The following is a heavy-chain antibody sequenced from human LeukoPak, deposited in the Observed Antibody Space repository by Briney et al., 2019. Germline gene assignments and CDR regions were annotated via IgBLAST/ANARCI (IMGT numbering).Heavy chain of an antibody. D-gene: IGHD6-13*01. V-gene: IGHV4-39*02. Sequence: SPSETLSLTCTVSGGSISTGSYYWGWVRQPPGKGLEYIGSISYSGSTYYNPSLKNRVSISVDTSKNHFALNLSSVSAADTAVYYCARSSAGVPFDYWGQGTLVTVSS. CDR2: ISYSGST. CDR3: ARSSAGVPFDY. J-gene: IGHJ4*02. CDR1: GGSISTGSYY.